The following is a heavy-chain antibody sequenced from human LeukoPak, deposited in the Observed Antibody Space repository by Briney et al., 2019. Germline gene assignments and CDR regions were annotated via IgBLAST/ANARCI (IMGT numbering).Heavy chain of an antibody. CDR2: ISGSGGAT. V-gene: IGHV3-23*01. CDR1: GINFDLYS. CDR3: AKDQDIVVVVAASWFDP. Sequence: GGSLRLSCVVSGINFDLYSFNWVRQAPGKGLDWVSDISGSGGATYYADSVKGRFTISRDNSNNTLYLQMNSLRAEDTAVYYCAKDQDIVVVVAASWFDPWGQGTLVTVSS. J-gene: IGHJ5*02. D-gene: IGHD2-15*01.